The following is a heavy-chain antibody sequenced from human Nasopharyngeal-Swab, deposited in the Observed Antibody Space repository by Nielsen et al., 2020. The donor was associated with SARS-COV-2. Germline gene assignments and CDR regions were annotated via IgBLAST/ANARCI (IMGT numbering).Heavy chain of an antibody. CDR2: ITHSAST. CDR3: ARDRPRRGVIIIRRFDP. CDR1: GGSFSGYY. D-gene: IGHD3-10*01. V-gene: IGHV4-34*01. Sequence: GSLRLSCAVYGGSFSGYYWSWIRQPPGKGLEWIGEITHSASTHYNPSLKSRVTISVDTSKNQFSLKLSSVTAADTAVYYCARDRPRRGVIIIRRFDPWGQGTLVTVSS. J-gene: IGHJ5*02.